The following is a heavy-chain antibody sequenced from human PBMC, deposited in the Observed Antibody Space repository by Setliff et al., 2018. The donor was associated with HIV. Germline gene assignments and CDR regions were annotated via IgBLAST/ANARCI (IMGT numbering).Heavy chain of an antibody. J-gene: IGHJ4*02. CDR1: GFSLSTSGMC. D-gene: IGHD6-19*01. CDR2: IDWDDDK. V-gene: IGHV2-70*11. Sequence: SGPTLVNPTQTLTLTCTFSGFSLSTSGMCVSWIRQPPGKALEWLARIDWDDDKSYSTSIKTRLSISKDTSKNQVVLTLTNMEPVDTAPYYWHRHTGYSSGWWYFDYWGQGALVTVS. CDR3: HRHTGYSSGWWYFDY.